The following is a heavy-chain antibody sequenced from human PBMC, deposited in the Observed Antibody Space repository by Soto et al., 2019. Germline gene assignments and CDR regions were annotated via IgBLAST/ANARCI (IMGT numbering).Heavy chain of an antibody. V-gene: IGHV3-23*01. CDR2: LSASGGTT. CDR1: GFTFSTHA. D-gene: IGHD2-8*01. J-gene: IGHJ4*02. Sequence: EVQLLESGGGLVQPGGSLRLSCAASGFTFSTHAMNWVRQAPGKGLEWVSTLSASGGTTYYTDSVKGRFTVFRDNSNNTLYLQLNSLRAEDTAVYYCAKTSIAPRTAGVYFFDSWGQGTLVTVSS. CDR3: AKTSIAPRTAGVYFFDS.